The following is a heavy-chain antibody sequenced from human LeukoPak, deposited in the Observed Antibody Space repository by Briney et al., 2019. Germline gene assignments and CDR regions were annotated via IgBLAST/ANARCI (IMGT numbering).Heavy chain of an antibody. J-gene: IGHJ4*02. V-gene: IGHV1-18*01. CDR1: GYTFTSYF. CDR3: ARASYCSGGSCYSDY. CDR2: ISAYNGNT. Sequence: KPGASVKVSCKASGYTFTSYFISWVRQAPGQGLEWMGWISAYNGNTIYAQKVKGRVTMTTDTSTSTAYMELRSLKSDDTAVYYCARASYCSGGSCYSDYWGQGTLVTVSS. D-gene: IGHD2-15*01.